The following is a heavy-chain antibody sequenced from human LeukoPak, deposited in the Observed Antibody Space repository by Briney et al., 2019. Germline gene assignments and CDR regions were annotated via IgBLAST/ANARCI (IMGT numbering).Heavy chain of an antibody. J-gene: IGHJ5*02. V-gene: IGHV1-18*01. D-gene: IGHD2-21*02. CDR2: ISAYNGNT. Sequence: ASVKVSCKASGYSFTSYGSSWGRQAPGQGREWMGWISAYNGNTNYAQKLQGRVTMTTDTSTSTAYMELRSLRSDDTAVYYCARDKGGDRASNWFDPWGQGTLVTVSS. CDR3: ARDKGGDRASNWFDP. CDR1: GYSFTSYG.